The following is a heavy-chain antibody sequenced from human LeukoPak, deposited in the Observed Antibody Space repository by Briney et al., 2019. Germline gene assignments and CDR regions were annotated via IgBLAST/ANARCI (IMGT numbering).Heavy chain of an antibody. J-gene: IGHJ6*03. V-gene: IGHV3-7*01. CDR1: GFTFSSYW. CDR3: ARDEGYCSGGSCYLGDYYYYYMDV. D-gene: IGHD2-15*01. CDR2: IKQDGSEK. Sequence: GGSLRLSCAASGFTFSSYWMSWVRQAPGKGLEWVANIKQDGSEKYYVDSVKGRFTISRDNAKNSLYLQMNSLRAEDTAVYYCARDEGYCSGGSCYLGDYYYYYMDVWGKGTTVTVSS.